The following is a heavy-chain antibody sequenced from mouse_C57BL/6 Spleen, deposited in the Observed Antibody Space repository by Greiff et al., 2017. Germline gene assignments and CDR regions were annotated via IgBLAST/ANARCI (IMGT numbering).Heavy chain of an antibody. J-gene: IGHJ3*01. V-gene: IGHV3-1*01. D-gene: IGHD2-4*01. CDR1: GYSITSGYD. Sequence: VQLKESGPGMVKPSQSLSLTCTVTGYSITSGYDWHWIRHFPGNKLEWMGYISYSGSTNYNPSLKSRISITHETSKNHFVLMLNSVTTEDTATYYCARGHYEYGQSWFAYWGQGTLVTVSA. CDR2: ISYSGST. CDR3: ARGHYEYGQSWFAY.